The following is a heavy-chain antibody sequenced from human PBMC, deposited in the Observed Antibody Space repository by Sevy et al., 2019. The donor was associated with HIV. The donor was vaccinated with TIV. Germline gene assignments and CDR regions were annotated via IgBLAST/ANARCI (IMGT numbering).Heavy chain of an antibody. D-gene: IGHD1-26*01. Sequence: ASVKVSCKVSGYTLTELSMHWVRQAPGKGLEWMGGFDPEDGETIYAQKFQGRVTMTEDTSTDTAYMELSSRRSEDTAVYYCATGEGATYYYGMDVWGQGTTVTVSS. J-gene: IGHJ6*02. CDR1: GYTLTELS. V-gene: IGHV1-24*01. CDR3: ATGEGATYYYGMDV. CDR2: FDPEDGET.